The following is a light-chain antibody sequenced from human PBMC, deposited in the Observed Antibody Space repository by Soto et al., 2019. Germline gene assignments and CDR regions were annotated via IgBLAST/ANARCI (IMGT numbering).Light chain of an antibody. V-gene: IGKV3-11*01. CDR3: QQRSNWAT. J-gene: IGKJ3*01. Sequence: VLTQSPASLSLSPGERATLSCRAGQSVSDYLAWYQQKPGQPPRLLFFDASNRATGVPARFSAGGSGTDFTLIISSLEPEDFAVYYCQQRSNWATFGPGTKVDIK. CDR2: DAS. CDR1: QSVSDY.